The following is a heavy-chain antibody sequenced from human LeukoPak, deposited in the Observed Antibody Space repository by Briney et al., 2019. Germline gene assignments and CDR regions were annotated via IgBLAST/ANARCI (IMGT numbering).Heavy chain of an antibody. CDR1: GGSISTYY. CDR3: ARDTLYCSGGSCYSYLLDH. Sequence: SETLSLTCTVSGGSISTYYWSWIRQPPGKGLEWIGYIHNSGSTNYNPSLKSRVTISVDTSKNQFSLKLSSVTAADTAVYYCARDTLYCSGGSCYSYLLDHWGQGTLVTVSS. D-gene: IGHD2-15*01. V-gene: IGHV4-4*08. J-gene: IGHJ4*02. CDR2: IHNSGST.